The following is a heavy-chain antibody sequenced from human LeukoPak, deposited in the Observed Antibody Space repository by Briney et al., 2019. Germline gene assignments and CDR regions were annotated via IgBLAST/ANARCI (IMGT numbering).Heavy chain of an antibody. V-gene: IGHV3-7*01. D-gene: IGHD7-27*01. CDR3: VSLWGDQP. CDR1: GFSFSKFW. CDR2: IKEDGSDK. J-gene: IGHJ4*02. Sequence: GGSLRLSCAASGFSFSKFWMSWVRQAPGKGLEWVANIKEDGSDKYYVDSVKVRFTISRDNANNSLSLQMNSLRVEDTAVYYCVSLWGDQPWGQGSLVTVSS.